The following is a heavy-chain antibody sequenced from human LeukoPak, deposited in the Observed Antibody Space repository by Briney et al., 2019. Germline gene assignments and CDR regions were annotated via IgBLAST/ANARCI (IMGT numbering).Heavy chain of an antibody. D-gene: IGHD3-22*01. Sequence: SETLSLTCTVSGGSISSYYWSWIRQPPGKGLEWIGYIYYSGSTNYNPSLKSRVTISVDTSKNQFSLKLSSVTVADTAVYYCASTRGDSSGYYPRAFDIWGQGTMVTVSS. CDR1: GGSISSYY. J-gene: IGHJ3*02. V-gene: IGHV4-59*01. CDR2: IYYSGST. CDR3: ASTRGDSSGYYPRAFDI.